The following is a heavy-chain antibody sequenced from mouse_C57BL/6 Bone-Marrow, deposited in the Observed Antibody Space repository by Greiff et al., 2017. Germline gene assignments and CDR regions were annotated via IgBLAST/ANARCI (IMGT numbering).Heavy chain of an antibody. CDR2: ISDGGSYT. J-gene: IGHJ3*01. Sequence: EVQLVESGGGLVKPGGSLKLSCAASGFTFSSYAMSWVRQTPKKRLEWVATISDGGSYTYYPDNVKGRFTISRDNAKNNLYLQMSHLKSEDTAMYYCAREDYGSSQFAYWGQGTLVTVSA. V-gene: IGHV5-4*01. CDR1: GFTFSSYA. CDR3: AREDYGSSQFAY. D-gene: IGHD1-1*01.